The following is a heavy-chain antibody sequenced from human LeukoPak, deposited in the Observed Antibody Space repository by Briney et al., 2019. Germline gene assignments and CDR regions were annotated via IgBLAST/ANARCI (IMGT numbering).Heavy chain of an antibody. J-gene: IGHJ6*04. V-gene: IGHV1-69*04. CDR1: GGTFSSYA. CDR2: IIPIFGIV. D-gene: IGHD4-11*01. Sequence: ASVKVSCKASGGTFSSYAISWVRQAPGQGLEWMGRIIPIFGIVNYAQKFQGRVTITADKSTSTAYMELSSLRSEDTAVYYCARDHYTNYYYYGMDVWGKGTTVTVSS. CDR3: ARDHYTNYYYYGMDV.